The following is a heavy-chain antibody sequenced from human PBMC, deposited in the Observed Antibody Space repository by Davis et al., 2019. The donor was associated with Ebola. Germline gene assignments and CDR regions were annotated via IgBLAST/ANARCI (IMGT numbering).Heavy chain of an antibody. CDR3: AKGGDHYGDYVSWFDP. J-gene: IGHJ5*02. CDR1: GFTFSSYA. V-gene: IGHV3-23*01. D-gene: IGHD4-17*01. Sequence: GSLKISCAASGFTFSSYAMSWVRQAPGKGLEWVSAISGSGGSTYYADSVKGRFTISRDNSKNTLYLQMNSLRAEDTAVYYCAKGGDHYGDYVSWFDPWGQGTLVTVSS. CDR2: ISGSGGST.